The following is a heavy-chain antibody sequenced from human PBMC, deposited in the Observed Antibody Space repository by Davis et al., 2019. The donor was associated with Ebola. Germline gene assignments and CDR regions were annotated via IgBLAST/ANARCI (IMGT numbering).Heavy chain of an antibody. CDR3: ARMPTVTADHWYFDL. D-gene: IGHD4-17*01. CDR1: GGSISSYY. V-gene: IGHV4-59*01. Sequence: SETLSPTCTVSGGSISSYYWSWIRQPPGKGLEWIGYIYYSGSTNYNPSLKSRVTISVDTSKNQFSLSLSSVTAADTAVYYCARMPTVTADHWYFDLWGRGTLVAVSS. CDR2: IYYSGST. J-gene: IGHJ2*01.